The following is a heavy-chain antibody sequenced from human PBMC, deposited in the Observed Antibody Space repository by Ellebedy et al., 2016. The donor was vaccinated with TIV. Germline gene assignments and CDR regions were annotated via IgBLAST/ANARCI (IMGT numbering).Heavy chain of an antibody. CDR2: INHSGST. J-gene: IGHJ3*02. V-gene: IGHV4-34*01. CDR1: GGSFSGYY. Sequence: SETLSLTXAVYGGSFSGYYWTWIRQPPGKGLEWIGEINHSGSTNYNPSLKSRVTISVDTSKNQFSLKLSSVTAADTAVYYCARLLGREDAFDIWGQGTMVTVSS. CDR3: ARLLGREDAFDI.